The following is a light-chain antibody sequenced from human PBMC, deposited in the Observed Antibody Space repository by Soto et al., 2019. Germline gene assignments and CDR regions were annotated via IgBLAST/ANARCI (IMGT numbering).Light chain of an antibody. Sequence: QSALTQPRSMSGSPGQSVTISCTGTSRDVGGYNYVSWYQQHPGKAPKLMIYDVTKRPSGVPDRFSGSKSGNTASLTISGLQAEDEADYYCCSYVGSYTWVFGGGTKLTVL. J-gene: IGLJ3*02. V-gene: IGLV2-11*01. CDR3: CSYVGSYTWV. CDR2: DVT. CDR1: SRDVGGYNY.